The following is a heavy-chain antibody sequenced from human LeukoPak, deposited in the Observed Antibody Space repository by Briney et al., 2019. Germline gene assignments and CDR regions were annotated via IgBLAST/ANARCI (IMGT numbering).Heavy chain of an antibody. CDR2: IYYSGST. CDR1: SGSISGFY. V-gene: IGHV4-59*01. D-gene: IGHD3-3*01. CDR3: ARTYDFWSGYYFDY. Sequence: PSETLSLTCTVSSGSISGFYWGWIGPPPGKGRVWSGYIYYSGSTNYNPSLKSRVTISVDTSKNQFSLKLSSVTAADTAVYYCARTYDFWSGYYFDYWGQGTLVTVSS. J-gene: IGHJ4*02.